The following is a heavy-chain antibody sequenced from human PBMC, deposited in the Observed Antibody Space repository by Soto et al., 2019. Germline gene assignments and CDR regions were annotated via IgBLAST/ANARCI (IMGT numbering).Heavy chain of an antibody. CDR1: GASINSYY. Sequence: SDTLYLTCTVSGASINSYYWSWIRQPPGKGLEWIAYIYYTGTTDYSPSLKGRVTISVDTSTNQFSLRLSSVTAADTAVYYCARSNTGGYDSYFFDYWGQGALVTVS. V-gene: IGHV4-59*07. J-gene: IGHJ4*02. CDR3: ARSNTGGYDSYFFDY. D-gene: IGHD5-12*01. CDR2: IYYTGTT.